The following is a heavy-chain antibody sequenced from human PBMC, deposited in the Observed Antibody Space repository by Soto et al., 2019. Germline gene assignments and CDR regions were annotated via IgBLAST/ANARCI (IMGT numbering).Heavy chain of an antibody. D-gene: IGHD3-10*01. CDR3: ARVAGASPQYYFDY. J-gene: IGHJ4*02. Sequence: SETLSLTCTVSGGSISSGGYYWSWIRQHPGKGLEWIGYIYYSGSTYYNPSLKSRVTISVDTSKNQFSLKLSSVTAADTAVYYCARVAGASPQYYFDYWGQGTLVTVSS. V-gene: IGHV4-31*03. CDR1: GGSISSGGYY. CDR2: IYYSGST.